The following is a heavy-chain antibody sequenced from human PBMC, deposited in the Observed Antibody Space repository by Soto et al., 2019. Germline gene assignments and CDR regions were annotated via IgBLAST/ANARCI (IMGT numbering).Heavy chain of an antibody. CDR2: IWYDGSNK. J-gene: IGHJ6*02. D-gene: IGHD2-21*02. CDR3: AREVIVVVTASEYYYYGMDV. Sequence: QVQLVESGGGVVQPGRSLRLSCAASGFTFSSYGMHWVSQAPGKGLEWVAVIWYDGSNKYYADSVKGRFTISRDNSKNTLYLHMNSLRAEDTAVYYCAREVIVVVTASEYYYYGMDVWGQGTTVTVSS. CDR1: GFTFSSYG. V-gene: IGHV3-33*01.